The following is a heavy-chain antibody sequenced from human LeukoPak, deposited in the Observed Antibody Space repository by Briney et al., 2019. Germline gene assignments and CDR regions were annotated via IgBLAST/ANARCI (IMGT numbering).Heavy chain of an antibody. Sequence: PGGSLRLSCAASGFTFSSYAMRWVRQAPGKGLEYVSAISSNGGSTYYANSVKGRFTISRDNSKNTLYLQMGSLKAEDMAVYYCARVGGGYSGYVYWGQGIMVTV. CDR3: ARVGGGYSGYVY. J-gene: IGHJ4*02. CDR2: ISSNGGST. V-gene: IGHV3-64*01. CDR1: GFTFSSYA. D-gene: IGHD5-12*01.